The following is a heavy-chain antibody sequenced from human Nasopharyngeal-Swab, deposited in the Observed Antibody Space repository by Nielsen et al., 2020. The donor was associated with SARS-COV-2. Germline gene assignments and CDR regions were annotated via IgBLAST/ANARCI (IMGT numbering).Heavy chain of an antibody. CDR1: GGSVSSYY. CDR3: ARGRYLGIYYYGMDV. J-gene: IGHJ6*02. D-gene: IGHD3-16*01. CDR2: IYYSGST. V-gene: IGHV4-59*02. Sequence: SETLSLTCTVSGGSVSSYYWSWIRQPPGKGLEWIGFIYYSGSTNYNPSLESRVTISVDTSKNQFSLKLSSVTAADTAIYYCARGRYLGIYYYGMDVWGQGTTVTVSS.